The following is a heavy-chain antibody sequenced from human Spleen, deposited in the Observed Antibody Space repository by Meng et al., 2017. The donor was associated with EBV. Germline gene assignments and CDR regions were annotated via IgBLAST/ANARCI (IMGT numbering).Heavy chain of an antibody. CDR1: GFTVKTNY. J-gene: IGHJ4*02. CDR3: SRDLAGSDDY. CDR2: VFSGGDI. D-gene: IGHD1-14*01. V-gene: IGHV3-53*01. Sequence: VQLVESGGGLIQPGGSLRLSCAAAGFTVKTNYMSYVRQAPGKGLEWVSIVFSGGDIYYADSVKGRFTISRDNAKNTLYLQMNSLRAEDTAVYYCSRDLAGSDDYWGQGTLVTVSS.